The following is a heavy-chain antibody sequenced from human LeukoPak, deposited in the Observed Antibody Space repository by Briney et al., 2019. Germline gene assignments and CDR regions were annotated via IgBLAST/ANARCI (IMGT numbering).Heavy chain of an antibody. D-gene: IGHD3-10*01. CDR1: GFTFSDYY. Sequence: GGSLRLSCAASGFTFSDYYMSWIRQAPGKGLEWVSYISSSGSTIYYADSVKGRFTISRDNAKNSLYLQMNSLRAEDTAVYYCASADDGSGSSYYYYYYTDVWGKGTTVTASS. CDR3: ASADDGSGSSYYYYYYTDV. CDR2: ISSSGSTI. J-gene: IGHJ6*03. V-gene: IGHV3-11*04.